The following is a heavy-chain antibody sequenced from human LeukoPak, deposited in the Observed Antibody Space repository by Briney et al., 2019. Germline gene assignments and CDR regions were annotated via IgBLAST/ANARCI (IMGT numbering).Heavy chain of an antibody. J-gene: IGHJ3*02. CDR2: ISYDGSNK. CDR1: GFTFSSYG. D-gene: IGHD4-17*01. CDR3: AKVWSTVITFDAFDI. Sequence: GGSLRLSCAASGFTFSSYGMHWVRQAPGKGLEWVAVISYDGSNKYYADSVKGRFTISRDNSKNTLYLQMNSLRAEDTAVYYCAKVWSTVITFDAFDIWGQGTMVTVSS. V-gene: IGHV3-30*18.